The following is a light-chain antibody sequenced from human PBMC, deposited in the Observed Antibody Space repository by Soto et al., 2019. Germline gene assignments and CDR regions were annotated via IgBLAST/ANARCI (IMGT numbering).Light chain of an antibody. Sequence: EIVLTQSPGTLSLSPGERATLSCRASQSVSSTYLAWYQQKPGQSPRLLIYGASSRATGIPDRFSGSGSGTDFTLTISRLEPEDFAVYYCQQRKYWPPLTFGGGTKVEIK. J-gene: IGKJ4*01. CDR1: QSVSSTY. CDR3: QQRKYWPPLT. V-gene: IGKV3D-20*02. CDR2: GAS.